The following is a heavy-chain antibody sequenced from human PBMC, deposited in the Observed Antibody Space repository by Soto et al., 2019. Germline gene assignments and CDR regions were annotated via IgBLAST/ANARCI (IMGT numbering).Heavy chain of an antibody. D-gene: IGHD3-3*01. Sequence: ASVKVSGEASGYTFTSYYMHWVRQAPGQGLEWMGIIYPCRGSTSSAQKFQGSVTMNRDTYTSTVYMELSSLRSEDTDVYYCARDRPTIFGVVIRNYYYYYYGMDVWGRGTTFTVS. CDR2: IYPCRGST. CDR3: ARDRPTIFGVVIRNYYYYYYGMDV. J-gene: IGHJ6*02. V-gene: IGHV1-46*01. CDR1: GYTFTSYY.